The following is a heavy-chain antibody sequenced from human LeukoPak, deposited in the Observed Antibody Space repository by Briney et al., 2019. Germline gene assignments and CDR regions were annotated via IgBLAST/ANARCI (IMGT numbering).Heavy chain of an antibody. V-gene: IGHV1-69*13. J-gene: IGHJ4*02. CDR1: GGTFSSYA. Sequence: GASVKVSCKASGGTFSSYAISWVRQAPGQGLEWMGGIIPIFGTANYAQKFQGRVTITADESTSTAYMELSSLRSEDTAVHYCARDPLNYGSGSYFDYWGQGTLVTVSS. D-gene: IGHD3-10*01. CDR2: IIPIFGTA. CDR3: ARDPLNYGSGSYFDY.